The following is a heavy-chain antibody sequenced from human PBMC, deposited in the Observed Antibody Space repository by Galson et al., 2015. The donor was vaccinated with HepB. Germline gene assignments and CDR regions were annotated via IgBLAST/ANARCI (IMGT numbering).Heavy chain of an antibody. CDR2: IKSKIDGGTT. J-gene: IGHJ4*02. D-gene: IGHD6-13*01. CDR3: TTGTGVFHSGF. Sequence: SLRLSCAASGFTFSNALMTWVRQAPGEGLEWGGRIKSKIDGGTTDYAAPVKGRFTISRDDSKNTLYLQMNSLKTEDTAVYYCTTGTGVFHSGFWGQGTLVTVSS. CDR1: GFTFSNAL. V-gene: IGHV3-15*01.